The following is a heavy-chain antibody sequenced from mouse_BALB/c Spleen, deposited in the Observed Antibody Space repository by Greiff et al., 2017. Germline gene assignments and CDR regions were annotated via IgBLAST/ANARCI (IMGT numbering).Heavy chain of an antibody. Sequence: EVKLQESGPGLVKPSQSLSLTCSVTGYSITSGYYWNWIRQFPGNKLEWMGYISYDGSNNYNPSLKNRISITRDTSKNQFFLKLNSVTTEDTATYYCARGYDGYERYFDVWGAGTTVTVSS. CDR2: ISYDGSN. D-gene: IGHD2-3*01. J-gene: IGHJ1*01. V-gene: IGHV3-6*02. CDR1: GYSITSGYY. CDR3: ARGYDGYERYFDV.